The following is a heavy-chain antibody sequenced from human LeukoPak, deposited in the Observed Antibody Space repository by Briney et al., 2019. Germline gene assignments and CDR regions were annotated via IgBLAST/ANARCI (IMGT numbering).Heavy chain of an antibody. V-gene: IGHV3-30*02. J-gene: IGHJ4*02. CDR1: GFTFSSYG. D-gene: IGHD6-19*01. CDR3: AKDLGAVAGGGYFDY. Sequence: PGGSLRLSCAASGFTFSSYGMHWVRQAPGKGLEWVAFIRYDGSNKYYADSVKGRFTISRDNSKNTLYLQMNSLRAEDTAVYYCAKDLGAVAGGGYFDYWGQGTLVTVVS. CDR2: IRYDGSNK.